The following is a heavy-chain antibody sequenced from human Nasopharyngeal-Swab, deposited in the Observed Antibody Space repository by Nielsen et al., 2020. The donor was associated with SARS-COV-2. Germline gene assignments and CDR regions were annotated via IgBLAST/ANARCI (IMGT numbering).Heavy chain of an antibody. D-gene: IGHD3-9*01. CDR1: GVSISSGSYY. V-gene: IGHV4-61*09. J-gene: IGHJ6*02. CDR3: AREDRWTLTSFYYALDV. CDR2: MYTSGST. Sequence: SETLSLTCSVSGVSISSGSYYWSWIRQPAGKGLEWIGHMYTSGSTNYNPSLKSRVAISIDTSKNQFSLRLSSVTAADTAVYYCAREDRWTLTSFYYALDVWGQGTTVTVSS.